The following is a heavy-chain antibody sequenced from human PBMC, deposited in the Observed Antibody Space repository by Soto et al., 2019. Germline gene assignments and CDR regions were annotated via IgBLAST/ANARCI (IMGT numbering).Heavy chain of an antibody. CDR1: GFSFSTYA. D-gene: IGHD3-10*01. J-gene: IGHJ4*02. CDR3: AKDRRTNLGSGTCIDY. CDR2: ISYDGSNK. Sequence: QVQLVESGGGVVQPGRSLRLSCAASGFSFSTYAMHWVRQAPGKGLEWVAVISYDGSNKYYADSMKGRFTISRDNSNNALFLQMNSLRGDDTAVYYCAKDRRTNLGSGTCIDYWGQGTLVTVSS. V-gene: IGHV3-30*18.